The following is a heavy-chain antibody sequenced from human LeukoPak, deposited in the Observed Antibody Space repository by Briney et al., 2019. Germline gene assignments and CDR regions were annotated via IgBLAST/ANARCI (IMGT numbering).Heavy chain of an antibody. CDR3: ASPSSTYSSGYSY. Sequence: ASVKVSCKASGGTFSSYAISWVRQAPGQGLEWMGGIIPIFGTANYAQKFQGRVTITTDESTSTAYMELSSLRSEDTAVYYCASPSSTYSSGYSYWGQGTLVTVSS. D-gene: IGHD3-22*01. J-gene: IGHJ4*02. V-gene: IGHV1-69*05. CDR2: IIPIFGTA. CDR1: GGTFSSYA.